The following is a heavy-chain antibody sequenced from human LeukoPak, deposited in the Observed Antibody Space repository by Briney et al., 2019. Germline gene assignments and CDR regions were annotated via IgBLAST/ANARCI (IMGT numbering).Heavy chain of an antibody. V-gene: IGHV4-59*08. J-gene: IGHJ6*02. D-gene: IGHD4-17*01. Sequence: SETLSLTCTVSGGSISSYYWSWIRQPPGKGLEWIGYIYYSGSTNYNPSLKSRVTISVDTSKNQFSLKLSSVTAADTAVYYCARSHGDSYYCYYYGMDVWGQGTTVTVSS. CDR1: GGSISSYY. CDR2: IYYSGST. CDR3: ARSHGDSYYCYYYGMDV.